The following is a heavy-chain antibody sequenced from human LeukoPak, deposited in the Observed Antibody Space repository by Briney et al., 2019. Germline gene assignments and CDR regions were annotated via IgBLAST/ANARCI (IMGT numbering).Heavy chain of an antibody. J-gene: IGHJ4*02. D-gene: IGHD3-10*01. V-gene: IGHV3-23*01. CDR2: ISGRGETT. Sequence: SGGSLRLSCAASGFNFRGQAMSWVRQGPGKGPEWVAGISGRGETTYYADSVQGRFNISRDNSKNTLFLQVNSLRAEDTAVYYCAKDVIRGGISYFDSWGQGTQVAVSS. CDR1: GFNFRGQA. CDR3: AKDVIRGGISYFDS.